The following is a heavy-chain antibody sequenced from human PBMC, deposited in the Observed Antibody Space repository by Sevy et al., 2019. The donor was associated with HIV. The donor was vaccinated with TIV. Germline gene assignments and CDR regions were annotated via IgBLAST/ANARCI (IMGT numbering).Heavy chain of an antibody. CDR1: GFTFSSYG. CDR3: ARDHYYDSSGGAFDI. V-gene: IGHV3-33*01. J-gene: IGHJ3*02. CDR2: IWYDGSNK. D-gene: IGHD3-22*01. Sequence: GGSLRLSCAASGFTFSSYGMHWVRQAPGKGLEWVAVIWYDGSNKYYADSVKGRFTISRDNSKNTLYLQMNSLRAEDTAVYYSARDHYYDSSGGAFDIWGQGTMVTVSS.